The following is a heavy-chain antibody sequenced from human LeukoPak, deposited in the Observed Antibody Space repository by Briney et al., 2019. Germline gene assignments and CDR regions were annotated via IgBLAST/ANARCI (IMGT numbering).Heavy chain of an antibody. V-gene: IGHV3-11*01. CDR2: SFTGSPT. Sequence: GGSLTLSCTASGFTISHHCMNWIRQAPGKGLEWISYSFTGSPTHYAESVKGRFTVSRDNSKNSLYLQMDSLRSDDTAFYYCARGDIPYNNYFDCWGQGALVTVSS. D-gene: IGHD1-1*01. J-gene: IGHJ4*02. CDR1: GFTISHHC. CDR3: ARGDIPYNNYFDC.